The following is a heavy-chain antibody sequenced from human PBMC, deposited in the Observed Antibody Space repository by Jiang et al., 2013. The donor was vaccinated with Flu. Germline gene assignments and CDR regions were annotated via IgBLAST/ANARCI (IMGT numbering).Heavy chain of an antibody. D-gene: IGHD2-2*02. J-gene: IGHJ5*02. V-gene: IGHV4-4*07. CDR3: ARDQLLYGNPNWFDP. CDR1: GGSISSYY. Sequence: GSGLVKPSETLSLTCTVSGGSISSYYWSWIRQPAGKGLEWIGRIYTSGSTNYNPSLKSRVTMSVDTSKNQFSLKLSSVTAADTAVYYCARDQLLYGNPNWFDPWGQGTLVTVSS. CDR2: IYTSGST.